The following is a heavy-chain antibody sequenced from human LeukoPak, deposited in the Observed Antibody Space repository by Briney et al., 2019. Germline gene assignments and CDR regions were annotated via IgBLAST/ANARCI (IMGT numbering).Heavy chain of an antibody. CDR3: AKDIGEYYGGSYLRVANPYYYGMDV. CDR2: ISWNSGSI. D-gene: IGHD1-26*01. CDR1: GFTFSSYS. J-gene: IGHJ6*02. V-gene: IGHV3-9*01. Sequence: GGSLRLSCAASGFTFSSYSMNWVRQAPGKGLEWVSGISWNSGSIGYADSVKGRFTISRDNAKNSLYLQMNSLRAEDTALYYCAKDIGEYYGGSYLRVANPYYYGMDVWGQGTTVTVSS.